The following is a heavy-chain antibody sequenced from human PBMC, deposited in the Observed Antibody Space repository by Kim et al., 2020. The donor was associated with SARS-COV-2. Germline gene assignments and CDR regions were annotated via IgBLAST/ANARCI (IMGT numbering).Heavy chain of an antibody. D-gene: IGHD6-6*01. V-gene: IGHV3-33*01. Sequence: GGSLRLSCAASGFTFSSYGMHWVRQAPGKGLEWVAVIWYDGSNKYYADSVKGRFTISRDNSKNTLYLQMNSLRAEDTAVYYCASASIAARPYAFDIWGQGTMVTVSS. CDR2: IWYDGSNK. CDR1: GFTFSSYG. CDR3: ASASIAARPYAFDI. J-gene: IGHJ3*02.